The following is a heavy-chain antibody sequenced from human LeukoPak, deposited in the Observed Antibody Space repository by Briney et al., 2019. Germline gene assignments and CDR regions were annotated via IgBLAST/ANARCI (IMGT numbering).Heavy chain of an antibody. V-gene: IGHV4-39*07. CDR3: ARAPNYYSPGFDY. D-gene: IGHD3-22*01. CDR1: GGPISSGNNY. J-gene: IGHJ4*02. Sequence: PSETLSLTCTVSGGPISSGNNYWSWIRQPAGKGLEWIGSIYYSGSTYYNPSLKSRVTISVDTSKNQFSLKLSSVTAADTAVYYCARAPNYYSPGFDYWGQGSLVTVSS. CDR2: IYYSGST.